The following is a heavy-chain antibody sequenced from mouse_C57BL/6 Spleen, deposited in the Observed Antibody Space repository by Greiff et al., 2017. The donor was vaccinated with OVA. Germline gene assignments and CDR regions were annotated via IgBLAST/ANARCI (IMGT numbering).Heavy chain of an antibody. J-gene: IGHJ1*03. CDR3: ARHEEVPITTATWGYFDV. CDR2: FYPGSGSI. Sequence: QVQLQQSGAELVKPGASVKLSCKASGYTFTEYTIHWVKQRSGQGLEWIGWFYPGSGSIKYNEKFKDKAPLTADKSSSTVSMALSRLTSEDSAVFLGARHEEVPITTATWGYFDVWGTGTTVTVSA. D-gene: IGHD1-1*01. CDR1: GYTFTEYT. V-gene: IGHV1-62-2*01.